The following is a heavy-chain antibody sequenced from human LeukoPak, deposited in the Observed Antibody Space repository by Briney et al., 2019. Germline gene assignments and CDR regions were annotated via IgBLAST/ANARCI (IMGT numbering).Heavy chain of an antibody. J-gene: IGHJ6*03. CDR1: GGTSSRYT. CDR2: IIPIFGTA. V-gene: IGHV1-69*13. CDR3: ASAPHYHYHMDV. Sequence: GASVKVSCKASGGTSSRYTISWVRQAPGQGLEWMGGIIPIFGTANYAQKFQGRVTITADESTSTAYMELSSLRSEDTAVYYCASAPHYHYHMDVWGKGTKVIVSS.